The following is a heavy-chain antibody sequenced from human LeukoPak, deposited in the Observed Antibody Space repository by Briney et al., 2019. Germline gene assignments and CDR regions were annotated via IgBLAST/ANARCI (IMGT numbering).Heavy chain of an antibody. CDR1: GGSISSYY. Sequence: PSETLSLTCTVSGGSISSYYWSWVRQPAGKGREWIGRIYASGNTNYNPSLKSRVTMSVDTSKNQFSLKLSSVTAADTAVYYCARGGVVVQDAFDIWGQGTMVTVSS. J-gene: IGHJ3*02. CDR3: ARGGVVVQDAFDI. D-gene: IGHD1-1*01. V-gene: IGHV4-4*07. CDR2: IYASGNT.